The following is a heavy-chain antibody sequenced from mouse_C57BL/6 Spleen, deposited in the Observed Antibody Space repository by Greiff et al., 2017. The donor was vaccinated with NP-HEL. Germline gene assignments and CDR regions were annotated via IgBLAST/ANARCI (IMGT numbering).Heavy chain of an antibody. Sequence: QVQLKQPGAELVKPGASVKLSCKASGYTFTSYWMQWVKQRPGQGLEWIGEIDPSDSYTNYNQKFKGKATLTVDTSSSTAYMQLSSLTSEDSAVYYCARNGNSFAYWGQGTLVTVSA. V-gene: IGHV1-50*01. CDR1: GYTFTSYW. J-gene: IGHJ3*01. D-gene: IGHD2-1*01. CDR3: ARNGNSFAY. CDR2: IDPSDSYT.